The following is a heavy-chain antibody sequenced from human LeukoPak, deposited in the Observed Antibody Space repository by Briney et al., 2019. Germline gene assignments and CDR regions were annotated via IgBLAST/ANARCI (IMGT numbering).Heavy chain of an antibody. CDR2: INHSGST. CDR1: GGSFSGYY. J-gene: IGHJ4*02. V-gene: IGHV4-34*01. CDR3: ARLSVWFGELSPQGFDY. Sequence: SETLSLTRAVYGGSFSGYYWSWIRQPPGKGLEWIGEINHSGSTNYNPSLKSRVTISVDTSKNQFSLKLSSVTAADTAVYYCARLSVWFGELSPQGFDYWGQGTLVTVSS. D-gene: IGHD3-10*01.